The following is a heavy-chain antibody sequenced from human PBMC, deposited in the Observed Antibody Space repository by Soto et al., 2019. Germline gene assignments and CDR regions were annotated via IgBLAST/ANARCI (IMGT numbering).Heavy chain of an antibody. CDR1: RFAFSSYA. J-gene: IGHJ4*02. V-gene: IGHV3-23*03. Sequence: EVQLLESGGGLVQPGGSLRLSCAASRFAFSSYAMSWVRQAPGKGLEWVSGINSDGSRTSYADSVTGRFTISRDNAKNTLYLQMNSLRVEDTALYYCARETYRGFYFDYWGQGTLVTVSS. CDR3: ARETYRGFYFDY. D-gene: IGHD4-4*01. CDR2: INSDGSRT.